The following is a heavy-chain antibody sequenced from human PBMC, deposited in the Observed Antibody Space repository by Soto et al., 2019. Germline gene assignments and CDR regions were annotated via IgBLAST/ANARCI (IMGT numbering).Heavy chain of an antibody. J-gene: IGHJ5*02. V-gene: IGHV4-31*03. D-gene: IGHD2-2*01. Sequence: VQLQESGPGLVKPSQTLSLTCTVSGGSISSGGYYWSWIRQHPGKGLEWIGYIYYSGSTYYNPSLKSRVTISVDTSKNQFSLKLSSVTAADTAVYYCARIFGYQLLGGYNWFDPWGQGTLVTVSS. CDR2: IYYSGST. CDR1: GGSISSGGYY. CDR3: ARIFGYQLLGGYNWFDP.